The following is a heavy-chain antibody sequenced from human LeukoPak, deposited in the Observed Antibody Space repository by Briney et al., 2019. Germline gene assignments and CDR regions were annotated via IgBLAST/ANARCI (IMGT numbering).Heavy chain of an antibody. D-gene: IGHD2-21*02. CDR2: IHYSGST. V-gene: IGHV4-39*07. CDR1: GGSISSSRYY. Sequence: SETLSLTCTVSGGSISSSRYYWGWIRQPPGKGLEWIGSIHYSGSTYYNPSLKSRVTISVDTSKNQFSLKLSSVTAADTAVYYCARGVLTGTTFIVVVTSIAYYFDYWGQGTLVTVSS. J-gene: IGHJ4*02. CDR3: ARGVLTGTTFIVVVTSIAYYFDY.